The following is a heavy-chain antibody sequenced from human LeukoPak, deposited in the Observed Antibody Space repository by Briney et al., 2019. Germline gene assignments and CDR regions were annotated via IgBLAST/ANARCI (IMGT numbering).Heavy chain of an antibody. V-gene: IGHV4-38-2*02. Sequence: SETLSLTCTVSGYSIANGYQWAWIRQPPGKRLEWIGSIYQSGSTYDNLSLKSRLTMSVDTSKNQFSLKLSSVTAADTAVYYCAKAIFHSDYFDYWGQGTLVTVSS. CDR3: AKAIFHSDYFDY. J-gene: IGHJ4*02. D-gene: IGHD2/OR15-2a*01. CDR1: GYSIANGYQ. CDR2: IYQSGST.